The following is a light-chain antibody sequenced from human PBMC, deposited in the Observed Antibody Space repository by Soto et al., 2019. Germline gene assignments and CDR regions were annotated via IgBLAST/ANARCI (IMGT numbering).Light chain of an antibody. CDR2: DAS. Sequence: DSHLIHYPSSLSASVGDRVTITCQANEDISNDLNWYQQKPGKAPKLLIYDASNLETGVPPRFTGTGSETQFTFTISSLQPEDIATYYCQNYVDGPTTFGQGTRLEIK. CDR1: EDISND. J-gene: IGKJ5*01. V-gene: IGKV1-33*01. CDR3: QNYVDGPTT.